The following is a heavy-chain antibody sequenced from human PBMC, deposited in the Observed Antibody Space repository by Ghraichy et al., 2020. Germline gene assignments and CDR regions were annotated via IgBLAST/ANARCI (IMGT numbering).Heavy chain of an antibody. CDR3: ARNIHFDY. J-gene: IGHJ4*02. CDR1: GGSISSSSYY. D-gene: IGHD2/OR15-2a*01. Sequence: SQTLSLTCTVSGGSISSSSYYWGWIRQPPGKGLEWIGSIYYSGSTYYNPSLKSRVTISVDTSKNQFSLKLSSVTAADTAVYYCARNIHFDYWGQGTLVTVPS. CDR2: IYYSGST. V-gene: IGHV4-39*07.